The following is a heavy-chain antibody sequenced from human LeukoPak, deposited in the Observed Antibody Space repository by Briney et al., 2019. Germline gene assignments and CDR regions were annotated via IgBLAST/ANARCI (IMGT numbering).Heavy chain of an antibody. V-gene: IGHV3-9*01. CDR1: GFTFDDYA. CDR2: ISWNSGSI. J-gene: IGHJ4*02. CDR3: ACLRGPSDY. D-gene: IGHD4-17*01. Sequence: PGGSLRLSCAASGFTFDDYAMHWVRQAPGKGLEWVSGISWNSGSIGYADSVKGRFTISRDNTENSLYLQMDSLTADDTAVYFCACLRGPSDYWGQGTLVTVSS.